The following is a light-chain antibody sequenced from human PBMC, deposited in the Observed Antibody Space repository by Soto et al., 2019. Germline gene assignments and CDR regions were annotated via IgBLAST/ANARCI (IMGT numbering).Light chain of an antibody. J-gene: IGKJ1*01. Sequence: EFVLTQTPATLSLSPGERATLSCGASQSVSSGYIAWYQQKRGLAPRLLIFDASRRATGIPDRFRGSGSGTDFTLTISRLEPEDFAGYYCQRHVISPQTFGQRTKVEIK. CDR1: QSVSSGY. V-gene: IGKV3D-20*01. CDR3: QRHVISPQT. CDR2: DAS.